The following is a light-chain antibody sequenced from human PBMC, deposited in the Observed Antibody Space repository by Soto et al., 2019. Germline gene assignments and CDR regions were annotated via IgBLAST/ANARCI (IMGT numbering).Light chain of an antibody. CDR1: QTISSW. J-gene: IGKJ1*01. Sequence: DIQMTQSPSTLSGSVGDRVTITCRASQTISSWLAWYQQKPGKAPKLLIYKASTLKSGVPSRFSGSGSGTEFTLTISSLQPDDFATYYCQQYNSQSWTFGQGTKV. CDR2: KAS. CDR3: QQYNSQSWT. V-gene: IGKV1-5*03.